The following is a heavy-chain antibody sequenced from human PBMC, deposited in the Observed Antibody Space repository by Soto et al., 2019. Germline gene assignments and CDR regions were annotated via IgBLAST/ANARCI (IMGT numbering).Heavy chain of an antibody. CDR1: GGSISSGGYY. J-gene: IGHJ5*02. Sequence: TLSLTCTVSGGSISSGGYYWSWIRQHPGKGLEWIGYIYYSGSTYYNPSLKSRVTISVDTSKNQFSLKLSSVTAADTAVYYCARDQYYGEGFDPWGQGTLVTVSS. V-gene: IGHV4-31*03. D-gene: IGHD3-10*01. CDR3: ARDQYYGEGFDP. CDR2: IYYSGST.